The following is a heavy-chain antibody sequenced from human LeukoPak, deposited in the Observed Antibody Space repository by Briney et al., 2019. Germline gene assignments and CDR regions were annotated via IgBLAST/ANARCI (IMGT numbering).Heavy chain of an antibody. Sequence: GGSLRLSCAASGFTFNTYAMAWVRQAPGKGLEWVSAIGSSGSFTYYADSVKGRFTISRDNSKNTLDLQMNSLTADDTATYYCAKDRASGSGSYSYRGFDYWGQGTLVTVSS. D-gene: IGHD6-19*01. CDR3: AKDRASGSGSYSYRGFDY. J-gene: IGHJ4*02. CDR1: GFTFNTYA. V-gene: IGHV3-23*01. CDR2: IGSSGSFT.